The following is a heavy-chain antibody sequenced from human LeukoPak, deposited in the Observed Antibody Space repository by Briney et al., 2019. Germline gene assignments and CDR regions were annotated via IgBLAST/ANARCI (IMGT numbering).Heavy chain of an antibody. CDR2: INPNSGST. D-gene: IGHD6-13*01. CDR1: GYTFTGYY. CDR3: ARAAAGNKFDY. V-gene: IGHV1-2*06. J-gene: IGHJ4*02. Sequence: GASVKLSCKASGYTFTGYYMHWVRQAPGQGLEWMGRINPNSGSTNYAETFQGRVTMTRDTSISTAYLEMSRLRSDDTAVYYCARAAAGNKFDYWGQGTLLTVSS.